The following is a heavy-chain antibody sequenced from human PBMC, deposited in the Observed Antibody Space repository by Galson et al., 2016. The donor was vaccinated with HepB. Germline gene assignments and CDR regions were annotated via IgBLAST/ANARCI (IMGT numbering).Heavy chain of an antibody. D-gene: IGHD2-21*01. J-gene: IGHJ6*02. CDR1: GFSLNTRGMC. CDR3: GRLGGGECPYFYDMDV. V-gene: IGHV2-70*01. Sequence: PALVTPTQTLTLTCTFSGFSLNTRGMCLTWIRQPPGKALEWLALIDWDGDTYYSTSLKTRLTISRGTSNDQVVLRMTNVDPVDTGTYYCGRLGGGECPYFYDMDVWGQGTTVAVSS. CDR2: IDWDGDT.